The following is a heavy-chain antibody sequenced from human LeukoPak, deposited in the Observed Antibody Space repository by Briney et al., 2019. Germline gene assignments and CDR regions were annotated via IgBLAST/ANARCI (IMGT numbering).Heavy chain of an antibody. CDR3: AKDSMSDYYGSGSFDY. CDR2: ISSSSGYI. D-gene: IGHD3-10*01. Sequence: GGSLRLSCAASGFTFSSYSMNWVRQAPGKGLEWVSSISSSSGYIYYADSVEGRFTISRDNAKNSLYLQMNSLRAEDTALYYCAKDSMSDYYGSGSFDYWGQGTLVTVSS. V-gene: IGHV3-21*04. CDR1: GFTFSSYS. J-gene: IGHJ4*02.